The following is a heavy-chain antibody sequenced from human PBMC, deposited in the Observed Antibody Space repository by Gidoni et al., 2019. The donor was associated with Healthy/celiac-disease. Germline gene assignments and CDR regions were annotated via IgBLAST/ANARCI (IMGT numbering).Heavy chain of an antibody. CDR2: FYYTGST. CDR3: ARPPGSSGYWYFQH. J-gene: IGHJ1*01. CDR1: GGSISSSSYY. Sequence: QLQLQESGPGLVKPSETLSLTCTVSGGSISSSSYYWGWIRQPPGKGLEWIGSFYYTGSTYYNPSLKSRVTISVDTSKNQFSLKLSSVTAAETAVYYCARPPGSSGYWYFQHWGQGTLVTVSS. V-gene: IGHV4-39*01. D-gene: IGHD3-22*01.